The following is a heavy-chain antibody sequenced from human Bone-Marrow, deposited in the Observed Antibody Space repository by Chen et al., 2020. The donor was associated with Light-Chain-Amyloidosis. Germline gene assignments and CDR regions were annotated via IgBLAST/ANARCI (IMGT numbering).Heavy chain of an antibody. J-gene: IGHJ4*02. V-gene: IGHV3-7*03. Sequence: EVQLVESGGGVVQPGGSLKLSCAASGLTFSSHWMSWVRQAPGKGLEWVANIKEDGSQKYYVDSVKGQFTISRDNAKNSLYLQMNSLRAEDTAVYYCARDHSSGWYPYQDYWGQGTLVSVSS. CDR3: ARDHSSGWYPYQDY. CDR1: GLTFSSHW. CDR2: IKEDGSQK. D-gene: IGHD6-13*01.